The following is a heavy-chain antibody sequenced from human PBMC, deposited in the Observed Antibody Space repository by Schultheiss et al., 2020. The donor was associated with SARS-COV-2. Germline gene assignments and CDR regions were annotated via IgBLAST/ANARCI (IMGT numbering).Heavy chain of an antibody. CDR2: IWYDGSNK. CDR3: ARDLCSTSCYRWGYYYGMDV. V-gene: IGHV3-33*08. Sequence: GGSLRLSCAASGFTFSSYAMSWVRQVPGKGLEWVAVIWYDGSNKYYADSVKGRFTISRDNSKNTLYLQMNSLRAEDTAVYYCARDLCSTSCYRWGYYYGMDVWGQGTTVTVSS. J-gene: IGHJ6*02. CDR1: GFTFSSYA. D-gene: IGHD2-2*02.